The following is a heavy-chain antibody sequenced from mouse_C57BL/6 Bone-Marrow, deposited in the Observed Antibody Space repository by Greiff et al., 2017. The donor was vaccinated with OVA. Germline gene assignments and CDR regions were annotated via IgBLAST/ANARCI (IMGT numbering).Heavy chain of an antibody. CDR2: IYPRSGNT. CDR1: GYTFTSYG. J-gene: IGHJ2*01. CDR3: ARRGGSSLFDY. Sequence: VQLQQSGAELARPGASVKLSCKASGYTFTSYGISWVKQRNGQGLEWIGEIYPRSGNTYYNEKFKGKATLTADKSSSTAYMELRSLTSEDSAVYFCARRGGSSLFDYWGQGTTLTVSS. D-gene: IGHD1-1*01. V-gene: IGHV1-81*01.